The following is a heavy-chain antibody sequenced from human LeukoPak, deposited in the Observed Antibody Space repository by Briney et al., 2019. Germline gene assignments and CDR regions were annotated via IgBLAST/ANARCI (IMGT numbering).Heavy chain of an antibody. Sequence: ASVRVSCKVSGYTLTELPMHWVRQAPGKGGEWMGGFDPEDDEIIYAQRFQGRVTMTEDASTDTAYMELRSLRSEDTAVYYCATETGNFYFYSWGQGTLVTVSS. CDR2: FDPEDDEI. CDR1: GYTLTELP. CDR3: ATETGNFYFYS. D-gene: IGHD1-7*01. V-gene: IGHV1-24*01. J-gene: IGHJ4*02.